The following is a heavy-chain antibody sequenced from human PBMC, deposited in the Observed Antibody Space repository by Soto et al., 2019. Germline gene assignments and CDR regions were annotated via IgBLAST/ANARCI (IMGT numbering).Heavy chain of an antibody. D-gene: IGHD6-19*01. V-gene: IGHV3-7*05. CDR2: IKQDGSEK. Sequence: GGSLSLSCAASGFTFSSYWMSWVRQAPGKGLEWVANIKQDGSEKYYVDSVKGRFTISRDNAKNSLYLQMNSLRAEDTAVYYCARDHFSSGWSGLYYYYYGMDVWGQGTTVTVSS. J-gene: IGHJ6*02. CDR3: ARDHFSSGWSGLYYYYYGMDV. CDR1: GFTFSSYW.